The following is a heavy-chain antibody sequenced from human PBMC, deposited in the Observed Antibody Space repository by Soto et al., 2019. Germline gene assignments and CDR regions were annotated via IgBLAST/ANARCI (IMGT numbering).Heavy chain of an antibody. J-gene: IGHJ4*02. CDR1: GGSISSSSYY. V-gene: IGHV4-39*01. CDR3: ARSKEYSGSYSSDY. Sequence: SETLSVTCTVSGGSISSSSYYWGWIRQPPGKGLEWIGSIYYSGSTYYNPSLKSRVTISVDTSKNQFSLKLSSVTAADTAVYYCARSKEYSGSYSSDYWGQGTLVTV. D-gene: IGHD1-26*01. CDR2: IYYSGST.